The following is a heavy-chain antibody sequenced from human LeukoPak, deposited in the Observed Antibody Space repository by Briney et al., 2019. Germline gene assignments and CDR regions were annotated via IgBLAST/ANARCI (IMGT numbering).Heavy chain of an antibody. J-gene: IGHJ4*02. V-gene: IGHV4-59*01. CDR2: IYYSGST. CDR3: ARDSGDYYYDSSGYLAH. Sequence: PSETLSLTCTVSGGSISSYYWSWIRQPPGKGLGWIGYIYYSGSTNYNPSLKSRVTISVDTSKNQFSLKLSSVTAADTAVYYCARDSGDYYYDSSGYLAHWGQGTLVTVSS. D-gene: IGHD3-22*01. CDR1: GGSISSYY.